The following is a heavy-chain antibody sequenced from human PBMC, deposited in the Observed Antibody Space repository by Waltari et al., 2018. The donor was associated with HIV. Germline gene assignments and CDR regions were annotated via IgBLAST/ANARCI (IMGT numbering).Heavy chain of an antibody. V-gene: IGHV2-26*01. CDR3: VRLSYFPYADGLAV. CDR2: IFSNDQK. Sequence: QVTVKESGPVLGKPTETLTLTCTVSGVSLTTPGMGVGWIRQPPGKALEWLAHIFSNDQKGYSPSLDSRLTISRDPTRDQVILIMTNMDPVDTATYYCVRLSYFPYADGLAVWGRGTTVTVSS. J-gene: IGHJ6*02. CDR1: GVSLTTPGMG. D-gene: IGHD1-26*01.